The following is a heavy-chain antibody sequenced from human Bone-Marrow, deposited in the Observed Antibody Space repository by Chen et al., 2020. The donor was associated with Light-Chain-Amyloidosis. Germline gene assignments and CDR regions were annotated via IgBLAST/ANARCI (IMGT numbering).Heavy chain of an antibody. Sequence: QLQLQESGPELAKPSETLSLTCKVSGGSVSSRGFYWGWIRQSPGKGLEWIASISFSGNTYYNPSLKSRVTISIDTSKNQFSMKVTSVTAADTALYYCAELLDNSHASTWGQGTLVTVPS. D-gene: IGHD3-16*01. V-gene: IGHV4-39*01. CDR2: ISFSGNT. CDR3: AELLDNSHAST. CDR1: GGSVSSRGFY. J-gene: IGHJ5*02.